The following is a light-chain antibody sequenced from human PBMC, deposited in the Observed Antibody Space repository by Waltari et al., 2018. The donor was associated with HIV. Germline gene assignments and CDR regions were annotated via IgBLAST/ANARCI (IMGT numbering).Light chain of an antibody. V-gene: IGLV1-47*01. CDR1: SSNIGINL. Sequence: QSVLTQSPSASGTPGQRVTISCSGSSSNIGINLVYWDQQVPGTAPKLVIHRNDQRPSGVPDRFSGSKSGTSASLAISGLRSEDEADYYCAAWDDSLSDYVFGIVTTVTVL. CDR3: AAWDDSLSDYV. CDR2: RND. J-gene: IGLJ1*01.